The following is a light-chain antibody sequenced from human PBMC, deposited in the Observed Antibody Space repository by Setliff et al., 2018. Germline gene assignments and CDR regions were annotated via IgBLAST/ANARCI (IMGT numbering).Light chain of an antibody. J-gene: IGLJ2*01. CDR2: EVS. V-gene: IGLV2-23*02. CDR3: CSYAGSRTYVI. CDR1: SSDVGSYNL. Sequence: QSALTQPASVSGSPGQSITISCTGTSSDVGSYNLVSWYQQFPGKAPKLMIYEVSKRPSGVSNRFSGSKSGNTASLTISGLQAEDEADHYCCSYAGSRTYVIFGGGTKVTVL.